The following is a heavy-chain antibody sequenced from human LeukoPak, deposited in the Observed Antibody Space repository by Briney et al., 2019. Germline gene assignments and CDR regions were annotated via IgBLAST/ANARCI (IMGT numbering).Heavy chain of an antibody. D-gene: IGHD6-19*01. J-gene: IGHJ4*02. CDR3: ARDQFVAGNSGFDY. V-gene: IGHV3-30*04. Sequence: PGGSLRLSCAASGFTFSSYAMHWVRQAPGKGLEWVAVISYDGSKKYYADSVKGRFTISRDNSKNTLYLQMDSLRAEDTAVYYCARDQFVAGNSGFDYWGQGTLVTVSS. CDR2: ISYDGSKK. CDR1: GFTFSSYA.